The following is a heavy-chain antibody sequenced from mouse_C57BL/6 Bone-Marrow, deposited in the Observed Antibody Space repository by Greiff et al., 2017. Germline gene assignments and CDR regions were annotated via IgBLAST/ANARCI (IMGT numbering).Heavy chain of an antibody. V-gene: IGHV1-72*01. Sequence: VQLQQPGAELVKPGASVKLSCKASGYTFTSYWMHWVKQRPGQGLEWIGRIDPNSGGTKYNEKFKSKATLTVDKPSSTAYMQLSSLTSEDSAVYYCARWGFYYYGSSLYYYAMDYWGQGTSVTVSS. J-gene: IGHJ4*01. CDR3: ARWGFYYYGSSLYYYAMDY. CDR1: GYTFTSYW. D-gene: IGHD1-1*01. CDR2: IDPNSGGT.